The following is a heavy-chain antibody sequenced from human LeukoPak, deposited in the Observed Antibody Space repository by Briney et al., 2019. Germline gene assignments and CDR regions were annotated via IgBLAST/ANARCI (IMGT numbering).Heavy chain of an antibody. CDR3: AREGYYDTSGASRAFDI. Sequence: PGGSLRLSCAASGFTVSNSYMSWVRQAPGKGLEWVSLFYSDDDTHYPDSVKGRFTISRDNSENTLYLQMNSLRVEDTAVYYCAREGYYDTSGASRAFDIWGQGTMATVSS. D-gene: IGHD3-22*01. CDR2: FYSDDDT. CDR1: GFTVSNSY. V-gene: IGHV3-66*02. J-gene: IGHJ3*02.